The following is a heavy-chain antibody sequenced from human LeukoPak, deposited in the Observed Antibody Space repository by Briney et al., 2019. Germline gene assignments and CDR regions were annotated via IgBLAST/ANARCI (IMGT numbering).Heavy chain of an antibody. Sequence: GGTLRLSCTASGFTFRNHGMNWVRQAPGKGLEWVGFIRGKGYDGTTEYAASVKGRFTISRDDSKSIAYLQMNSLKTEDTAVYYCTRGSVSYYWGQGTLVTVSS. J-gene: IGHJ4*02. D-gene: IGHD2-15*01. CDR2: IRGKGYDGTT. CDR3: TRGSVSYY. V-gene: IGHV3-49*04. CDR1: GFTFRNHG.